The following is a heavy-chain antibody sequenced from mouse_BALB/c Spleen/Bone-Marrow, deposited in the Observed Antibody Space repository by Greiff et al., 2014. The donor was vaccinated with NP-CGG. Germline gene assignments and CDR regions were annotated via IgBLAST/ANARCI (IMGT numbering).Heavy chain of an antibody. V-gene: IGHV5-6*01. D-gene: IGHD2-1*01. CDR2: ISSGGSYT. CDR1: GFTFSRYG. CDR3: ARRYGNLGVMDY. J-gene: IGHJ4*01. Sequence: EVQLQQSGGDLVKPGGSLKLSCAASGFTFSRYGMSWVRQTPDKRLEWVANISSGGSYTYYPDSVKGRFTISRDNAKNTLYLHMSSLKSEDTAMYYCARRYGNLGVMDYWGQGTSVTVSS.